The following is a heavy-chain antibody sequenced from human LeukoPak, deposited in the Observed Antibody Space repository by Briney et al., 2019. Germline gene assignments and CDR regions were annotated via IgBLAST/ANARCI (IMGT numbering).Heavy chain of an antibody. J-gene: IGHJ3*02. V-gene: IGHV4-30-4*01. D-gene: IGHD3-22*01. CDR3: ASSPGYYDSSGSSGVFDT. CDR2: IYYSGST. Sequence: SETLSLTCTVSGGSISSGDYYWSWIRQPPGKGLEWIGYIYYSGSTYYNPSLKSRVTISVDTSKNQFSLKLSSVTAADTAVYYCASSPGYYDSSGSSGVFDTWGQGTMVTVSS. CDR1: GGSISSGDYY.